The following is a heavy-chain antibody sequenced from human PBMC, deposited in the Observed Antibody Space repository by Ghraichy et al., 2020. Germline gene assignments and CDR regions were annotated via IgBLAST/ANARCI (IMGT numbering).Heavy chain of an antibody. V-gene: IGHV3-23*01. J-gene: IGHJ4*02. Sequence: GESLNISCVVSGFTFSSYAMSWVRQAPGKGLEWVSFITSSGGTTYYADSVKARFTISRDNSKNTLYLQMNSLRAEDTAVYYCANRKAYYFDSWGQGALVTVSS. CDR1: GFTFSSYA. CDR2: ITSSGGTT. D-gene: IGHD3-10*01. CDR3: ANRKAYYFDS.